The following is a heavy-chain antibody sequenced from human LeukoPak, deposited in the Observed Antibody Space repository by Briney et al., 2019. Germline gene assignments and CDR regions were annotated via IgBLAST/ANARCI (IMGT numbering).Heavy chain of an antibody. CDR3: ARDQGWEPHDAFDI. CDR2: IYYSGST. CDR1: GGSISSTNYY. D-gene: IGHD1-26*01. J-gene: IGHJ3*02. Sequence: PSETLSLTCTVSGGSISSTNYYWGWIRQPPGKGLEWIGSIYYSGSTYYNPSLKSRVTISVDRSKNQFSLKLSSVTAADTAVYYCARDQGWEPHDAFDIWGQGTMVTVSS. V-gene: IGHV4-39*07.